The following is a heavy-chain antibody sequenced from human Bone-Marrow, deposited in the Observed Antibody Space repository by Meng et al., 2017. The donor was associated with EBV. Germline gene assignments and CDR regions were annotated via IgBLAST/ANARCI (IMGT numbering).Heavy chain of an antibody. V-gene: IGHV1-2*06. CDR3: ARGRGYYGSGTYYAFDN. CDR2: INPNSGGT. D-gene: IGHD3-10*01. Sequence: QGRLGRSGARVKKPGASVKVSCKASRSTFSGYYMHWGRQAPGQGLEWMGRINPNSGGTDYAQMFQGRATMTRDTSISTAYMELSRLRSDDTAVYYCARGRGYYGSGTYYAFDNWGQGTLVTVSS. CDR1: RSTFSGYY. J-gene: IGHJ4*02.